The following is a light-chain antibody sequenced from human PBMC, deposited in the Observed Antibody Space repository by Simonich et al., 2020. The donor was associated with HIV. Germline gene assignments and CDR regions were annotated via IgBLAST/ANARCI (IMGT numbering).Light chain of an antibody. J-gene: IGKJ3*01. CDR1: QRLLGSTGYNY. CDR2: LDS. V-gene: IGKV2-28*01. CDR3: MQALQTPFT. Sequence: DIVMTQSPLSLPVTPGETASIYCRSSQRLLGSTGYNYLDWYLQKPGQSPQLLIYLDSNRASGVPDRFSSSGSGTDFTLKISRVEAEDVGVYYCMQALQTPFTFGPGTRVDIK.